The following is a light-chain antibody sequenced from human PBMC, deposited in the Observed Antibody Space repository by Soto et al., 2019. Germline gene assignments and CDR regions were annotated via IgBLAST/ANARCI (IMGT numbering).Light chain of an antibody. CDR3: QQYNSYPLT. CDR2: ATS. J-gene: IGKJ2*01. V-gene: IGKV1-16*02. Sequence: DIQMTQSPSSLSASVGDRVTITCRASQGISKYIAWFQQKPGKAPKPLIYATSRLQSGVPTKFSRSGSGTDFTLDISSLQPDDFATYYCQQYNSYPLTFGQGTKLE. CDR1: QGISKY.